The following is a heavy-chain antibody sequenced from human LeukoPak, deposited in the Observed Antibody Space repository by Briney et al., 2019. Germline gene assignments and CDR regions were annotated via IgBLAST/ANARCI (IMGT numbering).Heavy chain of an antibody. J-gene: IGHJ1*01. CDR2: ISGSGGST. D-gene: IGHD2-2*01. Sequence: PGGSLRLSCAASGFTFSSYAMSWVRQAPGKGLEWVSTISGSGGSTYYADSVKGRFTISRDNSKNTLYLQMNSLRAEDTAVYPSARPLPGWAQPSERGVVVPAATLSHWGQGTLVTVPS. CDR1: GFTFSSYA. V-gene: IGHV3-23*01. CDR3: ARPLPGWAQPSERGVVVPAATLSH.